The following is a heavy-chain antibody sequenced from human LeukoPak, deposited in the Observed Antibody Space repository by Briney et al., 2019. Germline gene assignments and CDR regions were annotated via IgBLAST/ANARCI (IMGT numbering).Heavy chain of an antibody. CDR3: ASSLVAGDYGDYAFDY. D-gene: IGHD4-17*01. CDR2: ISSSSSYI. CDR1: GFTFSSYS. J-gene: IGHJ4*02. Sequence: GGSLRLSCAASGFTFSSYSMNWVRQAPGKGLEWVSSISSSSSYIYYADSVEGRFTISRDNAKNSLYLQMNSLRAEDTAVYYCASSLVAGDYGDYAFDYWGQGTLVTVSS. V-gene: IGHV3-21*01.